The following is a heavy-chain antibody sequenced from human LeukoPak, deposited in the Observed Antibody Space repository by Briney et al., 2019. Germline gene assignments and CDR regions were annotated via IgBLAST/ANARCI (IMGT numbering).Heavy chain of an antibody. J-gene: IGHJ4*02. CDR2: IYSDNT. CDR3: ASDYYGSGSFSFDN. Sequence: GGSLRLSCTVSGFTVSSNSMSWVRQAPGKGLEWVSFIYSDNTHYSDSVKGRFTISRDNSKNTLYLQMNSLRVEDTAVYYCASDYYGSGSFSFDNWGQGTLVTVSS. D-gene: IGHD3-10*01. V-gene: IGHV3-53*01. CDR1: GFTVSSNS.